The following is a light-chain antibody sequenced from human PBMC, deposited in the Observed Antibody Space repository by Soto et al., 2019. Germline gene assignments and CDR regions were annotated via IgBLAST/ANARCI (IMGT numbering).Light chain of an antibody. CDR1: QFVSSIY. CDR2: AAS. V-gene: IGKV3-20*01. CDR3: QQYGNSPTT. Sequence: EVVLTQTPGTLSLSPGERATLSCRASQFVSSIYFAWYQQKPGQPPRLLIYAASSRATGIPDRFSGSVSGAEFTLTITRLEPEDSAVYYCQQYGNSPTTFGHGTKVHI. J-gene: IGKJ3*01.